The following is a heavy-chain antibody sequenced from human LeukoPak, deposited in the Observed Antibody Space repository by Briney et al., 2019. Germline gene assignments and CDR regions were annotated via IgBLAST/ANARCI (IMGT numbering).Heavy chain of an antibody. CDR1: GFTFSSYA. D-gene: IGHD2-8*01. V-gene: IGHV4-39*01. CDR3: ARGGLMVYAIRSYGMDV. Sequence: GSLRLSCAASGFTFSSYAMSWVRQPPGKGLEWIGSIYYSGSTYYNPSLKSRVTISVDTSKNQFSLKLSSVTAADTAVYYCARGGLMVYAIRSYGMDVWGQGTTVTVSS. J-gene: IGHJ6*02. CDR2: IYYSGST.